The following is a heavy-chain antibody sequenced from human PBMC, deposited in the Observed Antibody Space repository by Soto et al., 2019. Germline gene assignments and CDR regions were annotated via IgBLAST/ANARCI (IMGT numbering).Heavy chain of an antibody. CDR1: GFTFSVYH. Sequence: QVQLVESGGGLVKPGGSLRLSCAASGFTFSVYHMSWIRQAPGKGLEWISYISGSGSIIDYADSVKGRFTISRDNAKNSLSLQMNSLRGEDTAVYYCAREGNRFQYWGQGTLVTVSS. CDR3: AREGNRFQY. V-gene: IGHV3-11*01. D-gene: IGHD3-10*01. J-gene: IGHJ1*01. CDR2: ISGSGSII.